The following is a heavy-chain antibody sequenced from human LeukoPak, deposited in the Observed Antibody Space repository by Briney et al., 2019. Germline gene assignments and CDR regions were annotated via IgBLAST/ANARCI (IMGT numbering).Heavy chain of an antibody. Sequence: SETLSLTCSVSGGSISLSYYYWGWIRQPPGKALEWIGSVYYSGTTSYDPSLKSRVTISVDMSKNHFSLRLSSVTAADTAMYYCARGTLYSGWSYYFDYWGQGSQVTVSS. CDR1: GGSISLSYYY. CDR3: ARGTLYSGWSYYFDY. J-gene: IGHJ4*02. D-gene: IGHD6-19*01. V-gene: IGHV4-39*07. CDR2: VYYSGTT.